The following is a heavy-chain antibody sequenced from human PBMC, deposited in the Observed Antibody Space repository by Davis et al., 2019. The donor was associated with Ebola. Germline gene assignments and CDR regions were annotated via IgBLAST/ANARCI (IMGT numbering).Heavy chain of an antibody. CDR3: ARAAYSSSWYIKLDY. CDR1: GDSLSGFY. V-gene: IGHV4-59*01. CDR2: IYYTGRV. D-gene: IGHD6-13*01. Sequence: SETLSLTCSVSGDSLSGFYWSWIRQTPGKGLEWIGYIYYTGRVEYNPPLQSRVTISIDTSESRFSLKLTSVTPADTAVYYCARAAYSSSWYIKLDYWGQGTLVTVSS. J-gene: IGHJ4*02.